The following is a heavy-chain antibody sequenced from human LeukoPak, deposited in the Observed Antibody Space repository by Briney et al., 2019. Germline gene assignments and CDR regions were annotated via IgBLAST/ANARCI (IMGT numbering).Heavy chain of an antibody. CDR2: INSDGSST. Sequence: GGSPRLSCAASGFTFSSYWMHWVRQAPGKGLVWVSRINSDGSSTSYADSVKGRFTISRDNAKNTLYLQMNSLRAEDTAVYYCARGGDYDTQGHYYYYYMDVWGKGTTVTISS. D-gene: IGHD4-17*01. CDR1: GFTFSSYW. CDR3: ARGGDYDTQGHYYYYYMDV. J-gene: IGHJ6*03. V-gene: IGHV3-74*01.